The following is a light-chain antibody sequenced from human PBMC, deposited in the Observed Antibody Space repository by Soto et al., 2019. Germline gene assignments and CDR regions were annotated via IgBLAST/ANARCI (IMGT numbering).Light chain of an antibody. Sequence: QSVLTQPASVSGSPRQSITISCTGTSSDVGGYDYVSWYQQHPGKAPKLIIYEVSNRPSGISNRFSGSKSGNTASLTISGLQAEDEADYYCTSYTSSSARVFGTGTKVTVL. CDR3: TSYTSSSARV. J-gene: IGLJ1*01. CDR2: EVS. V-gene: IGLV2-14*01. CDR1: SSDVGGYDY.